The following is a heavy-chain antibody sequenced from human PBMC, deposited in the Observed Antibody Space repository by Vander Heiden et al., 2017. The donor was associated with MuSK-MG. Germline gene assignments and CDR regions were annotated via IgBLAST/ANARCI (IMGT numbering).Heavy chain of an antibody. D-gene: IGHD2-21*02. J-gene: IGHJ6*03. CDR1: GGSISSGYSS. CDR3: AREAYCGGDCYSNYYYYYMDV. Sequence: GPGLVKPSQTLSPTCTVSGGSISSGYSSWPWIRQPAGKGLEWIGRIYTSGSTNYNPSLKSRVTISVDTSKNQFSLKLSSVTAADTAVYYCAREAYCGGDCYSNYYYYYMDVWGQGTTVTVSS. CDR2: IYTSGST. V-gene: IGHV4-61*02.